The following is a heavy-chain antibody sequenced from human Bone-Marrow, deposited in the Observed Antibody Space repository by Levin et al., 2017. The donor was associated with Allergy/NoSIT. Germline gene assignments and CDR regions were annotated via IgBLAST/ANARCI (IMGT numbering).Heavy chain of an antibody. CDR2: IHYSGRT. D-gene: IGHD4-17*01. CDR1: GDSISSGSYY. CDR3: ATQGDYGDSNAWFDP. Sequence: TLSLTCTVAGDSISSGSYYWGWVRQPPGKGLEWIATIHYSGRTYYNPSLKSRVSISVDTSKNQFSLNLNSVTAADTAVYFCATQGDYGDSNAWFDPWGQGTLVTVSS. V-gene: IGHV4-39*01. J-gene: IGHJ5*02.